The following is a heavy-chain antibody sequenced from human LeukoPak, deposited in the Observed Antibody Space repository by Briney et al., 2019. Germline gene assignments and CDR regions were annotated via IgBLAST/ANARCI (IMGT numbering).Heavy chain of an antibody. Sequence: SETLSLTCTVSGGSISSYYWSWIRQPPGKGLEWIGYIYYSGSTNYNPSLKSRVTISVDTSKNQFSLKLSSVTAADTAVYYCAKVYGDYGVRWYFDLWGRGTLVTVSS. CDR3: AKVYGDYGVRWYFDL. V-gene: IGHV4-59*12. J-gene: IGHJ2*01. CDR1: GGSISSYY. CDR2: IYYSGST. D-gene: IGHD4-17*01.